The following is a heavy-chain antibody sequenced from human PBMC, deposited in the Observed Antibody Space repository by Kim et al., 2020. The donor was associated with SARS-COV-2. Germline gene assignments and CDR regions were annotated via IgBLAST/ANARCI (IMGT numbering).Heavy chain of an antibody. CDR3: AKDRGYSYGYLGWFDP. D-gene: IGHD5-18*01. J-gene: IGHJ5*02. CDR2: ISGSGGST. CDR1: GFTFSSYA. Sequence: GGSLRLSCAASGFTFSSYAMSWVRQAPGKGLEWVSAISGSGGSTYYADSVKGRFTISRDNSKNTLYLQMNSLRAEDTAVYYCAKDRGYSYGYLGWFDPWGQGTLVTVSS. V-gene: IGHV3-23*01.